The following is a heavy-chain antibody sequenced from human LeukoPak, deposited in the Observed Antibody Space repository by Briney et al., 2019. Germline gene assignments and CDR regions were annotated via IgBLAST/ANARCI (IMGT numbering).Heavy chain of an antibody. CDR1: GGSISSYY. J-gene: IGHJ4*02. D-gene: IGHD3-22*01. CDR2: IYYSGST. CDR3: ARDYYDSSGYYYSYYFDY. Sequence: SETLSLTCTVSGGSISSYYWSWIRQPPGKGLEWIGYIYYSGSTNYNPSLKRRVTISVDTSKNQFSLKLSSVTAADTAVYYCARDYYDSSGYYYSYYFDYWGQGTLVTVSS. V-gene: IGHV4-59*01.